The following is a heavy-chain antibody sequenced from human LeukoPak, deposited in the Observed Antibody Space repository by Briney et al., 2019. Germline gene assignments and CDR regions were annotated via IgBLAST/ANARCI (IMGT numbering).Heavy chain of an antibody. CDR1: GGSISSGDSF. D-gene: IGHD2-2*01. CDR2: IYYSGST. CDR3: ARGVLPAGIQGVYNWFDP. V-gene: IGHV4-30-4*01. Sequence: SETLSLTCTVSGGSISSGDSFWSWIRQPPGKGLEWIGYIYYSGSTYYNPSLKSRVTISVDTSKNQFSLKLSSVTAADTAVYYCARGVLPAGIQGVYNWFDPWGQGTLATVSS. J-gene: IGHJ5*02.